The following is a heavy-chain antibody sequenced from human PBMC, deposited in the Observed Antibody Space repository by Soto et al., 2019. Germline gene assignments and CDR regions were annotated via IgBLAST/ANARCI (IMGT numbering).Heavy chain of an antibody. J-gene: IGHJ4*02. V-gene: IGHV3-7*01. Sequence: LRLSCVASGFSFSIYWMDWVRQAPGKGLEWVANINQDGSEKHYVDSVKGRFTISRDNAKNSLYLQMSSLTAEDSALYYCSRSLDYWGQGALVTVSS. CDR1: GFSFSIYW. CDR3: SRSLDY. CDR2: INQDGSEK.